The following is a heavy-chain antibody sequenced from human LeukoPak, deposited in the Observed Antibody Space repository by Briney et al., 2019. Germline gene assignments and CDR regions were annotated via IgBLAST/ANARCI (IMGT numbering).Heavy chain of an antibody. CDR1: GGSINDYY. Sequence: SETLSLTCTVSGGSINDYYWSWIRQSPGKGLEWIGYIYYTGRTKYNPSVQSRVTISVDTSKNQFSLNLRSVTAADTAVYYCARGGGSYYYYYYYMDVWGKGTTVTVSS. D-gene: IGHD1-26*01. CDR3: ARGGGSYYYYYYYMDV. J-gene: IGHJ6*03. CDR2: IYYTGRT. V-gene: IGHV4-59*01.